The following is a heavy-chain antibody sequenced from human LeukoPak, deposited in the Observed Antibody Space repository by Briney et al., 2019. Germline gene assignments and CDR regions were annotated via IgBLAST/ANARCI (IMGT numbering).Heavy chain of an antibody. CDR3: AAYVWGSYRYYYYYYMDV. D-gene: IGHD3-16*02. Sequence: GGSLRLSCAASGFTFSSYAMSWVRLAPGKGLEWVSAISGSGSSTYYVDSVKGRFTISRDSSKNTLFLQMNSLRVEDTAVYYCAAYVWGSYRYYYYYYMDVWGKGTTVTVSS. J-gene: IGHJ6*03. CDR1: GFTFSSYA. V-gene: IGHV3-23*01. CDR2: ISGSGSST.